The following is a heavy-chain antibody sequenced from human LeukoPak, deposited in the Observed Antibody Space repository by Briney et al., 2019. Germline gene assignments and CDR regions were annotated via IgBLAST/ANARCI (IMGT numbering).Heavy chain of an antibody. Sequence: GGSLRLSCAASGFTFSSYAMSWVRQAPGKGLEWVSAISGSGGSTYYADSVKGRFTISRDNSKNTLYLQMNSLRAEDTAVYYCXKDXXGEFGEXXXYWGQGTXVTX. CDR1: GFTFSSYA. D-gene: IGHD3-10*01. J-gene: IGHJ4*02. CDR2: ISGSGGST. V-gene: IGHV3-23*01. CDR3: XKDXXGEFGEXXXY.